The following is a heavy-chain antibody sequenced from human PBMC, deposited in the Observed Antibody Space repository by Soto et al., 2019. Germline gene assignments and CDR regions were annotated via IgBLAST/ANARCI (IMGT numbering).Heavy chain of an antibody. CDR3: ARRRRGAAAAMRYYFDY. CDR1: GGSISSSSYY. J-gene: IGHJ4*02. Sequence: SETLSLTCTVSGGSISSSSYYWGWIRQPPGKGLEWIGSIYYSGSTYYNPSLKSRVTISVDTSKNQFSLKLSSVTAADTAVYYCARRRRGAAAAMRYYFDYWGQGTLVNVSS. D-gene: IGHD6-13*01. V-gene: IGHV4-39*01. CDR2: IYYSGST.